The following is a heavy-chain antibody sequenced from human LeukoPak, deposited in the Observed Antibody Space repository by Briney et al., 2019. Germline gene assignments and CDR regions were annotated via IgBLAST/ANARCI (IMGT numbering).Heavy chain of an antibody. CDR3: VRTEVSSGSEDY. V-gene: IGHV4-30-4*08. D-gene: IGHD6-19*01. Sequence: SQTLSLTCTVSGGSIISSAYYWSWIRQPPGKGLEWIGYIYYSGSTYYNPSLKSRVTISLDTSKNQFSLKLSSVTAADTAAYYCVRTEVSSGSEDYWGQGTLVTASS. CDR2: IYYSGST. J-gene: IGHJ4*02. CDR1: GGSIISSAYY.